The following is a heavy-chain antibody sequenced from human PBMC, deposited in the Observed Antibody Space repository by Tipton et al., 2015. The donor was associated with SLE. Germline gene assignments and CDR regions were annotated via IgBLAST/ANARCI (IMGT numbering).Heavy chain of an antibody. CDR2: INHSGST. Sequence: TLSLTCAVYGGSFSGYYWSWIRQPPGKGLEWIGEINHSGSTNYNPSLKSRVTISVDTSKNQFSLKLSSVTAADTAVYYCARVRIQLWSGDYWGQGTLVTVSS. D-gene: IGHD5-18*01. CDR3: ARVRIQLWSGDY. V-gene: IGHV4-34*01. J-gene: IGHJ4*02. CDR1: GGSFSGYY.